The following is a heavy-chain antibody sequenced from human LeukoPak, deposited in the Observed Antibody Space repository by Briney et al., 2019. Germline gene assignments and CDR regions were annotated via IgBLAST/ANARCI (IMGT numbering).Heavy chain of an antibody. CDR2: IDSSGTT. J-gene: IGHJ4*02. Sequence: PSETLSLTCTVSGASLSRDTYFWGWIRQSPEKGLEWIGSIDSSGTTHYNSSLKSRVVISVDTSRNQVLLNLTSVTSADTAVYYCARHGYIQFWLYWGQGTQVIVSS. V-gene: IGHV4-39*01. CDR1: GASLSRDTYF. D-gene: IGHD5-18*01. CDR3: ARHGYIQFWLY.